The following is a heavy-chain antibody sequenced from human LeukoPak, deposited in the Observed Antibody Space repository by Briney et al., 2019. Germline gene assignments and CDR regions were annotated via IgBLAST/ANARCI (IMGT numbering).Heavy chain of an antibody. D-gene: IGHD3-22*01. CDR1: EFIFSTYS. J-gene: IGHJ4*02. V-gene: IGHV3-21*01. CDR2: ISSSSSYI. CDR3: ARATGILSSGYYYYFDY. Sequence: GSLRLSCAASEFIFSTYSMNWVRQAPGKGLEWVSSISSSSSYIYYADSVKGRFTISRDNAKNSLYLQMNSLRAEDTAVYYCARATGILSSGYYYYFDYWGQGTLVTVSS.